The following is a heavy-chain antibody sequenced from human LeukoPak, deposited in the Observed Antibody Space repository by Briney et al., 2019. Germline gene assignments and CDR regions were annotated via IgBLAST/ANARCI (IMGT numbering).Heavy chain of an antibody. CDR1: GFTFSSYT. J-gene: IGHJ4*02. Sequence: GGSLRLSCAASGFTFSSYTMSWVRQAPGKGLEWVANIKQDGSEKNYVGSVKGRFTISRDNAKSSLFLQMNSLRGEDTAVYYCASLGLRGGWGQGTLVTVSS. V-gene: IGHV3-7*03. D-gene: IGHD3-10*01. CDR3: ASLGLRGG. CDR2: IKQDGSEK.